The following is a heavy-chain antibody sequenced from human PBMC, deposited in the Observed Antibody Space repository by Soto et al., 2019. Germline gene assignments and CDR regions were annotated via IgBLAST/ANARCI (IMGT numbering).Heavy chain of an antibody. J-gene: IGHJ6*02. V-gene: IGHV1-18*01. D-gene: IGHD3-16*01. Sequence: QVQLVQSGAEVKKPGASVKVSCKASGYTFTSYGISWVRQAPGQGLEWMGWISAYNGNTNYAQKLQGRVTMTTDTSTSTAYMELRSLRSDDTAVYYCARDKGDYVWGSSVPYYYYGMDVWGQGTTVTVSS. CDR3: ARDKGDYVWGSSVPYYYYGMDV. CDR1: GYTFTSYG. CDR2: ISAYNGNT.